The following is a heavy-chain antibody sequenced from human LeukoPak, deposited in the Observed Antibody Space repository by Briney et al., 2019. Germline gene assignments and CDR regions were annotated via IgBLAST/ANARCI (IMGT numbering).Heavy chain of an antibody. CDR3: ASYDVAVAYCGGDCYSFDY. V-gene: IGHV1-69*04. CDR1: GGTFSSYA. Sequence: SVKVSCKASGGTFSSYAISWVRQAPGQGLEWMGRIIPILGIANYAQKFQGRVTITADKSTSTAYMELSSLRSEDTAVYYCASYDVAVAYCGGDCYSFDYWGQGTLVTVSS. CDR2: IIPILGIA. J-gene: IGHJ4*02. D-gene: IGHD2-21*02.